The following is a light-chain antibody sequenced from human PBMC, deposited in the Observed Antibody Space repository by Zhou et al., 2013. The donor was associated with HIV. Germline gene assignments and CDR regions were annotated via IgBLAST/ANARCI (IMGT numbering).Light chain of an antibody. CDR1: QSVYKY. CDR3: QQYDNWPMYT. Sequence: EVVLTQSPTTLSLSPGERATLSCRASQSVYKYLAWYQQKPGQAPRLLIYDASDRATGIPARFSGSGSGTDFTLTISSLEPEDFAIYYCQQYDNWPMYTFGQGTKLEIK. V-gene: IGKV3-11*01. CDR2: DAS. J-gene: IGKJ2*01.